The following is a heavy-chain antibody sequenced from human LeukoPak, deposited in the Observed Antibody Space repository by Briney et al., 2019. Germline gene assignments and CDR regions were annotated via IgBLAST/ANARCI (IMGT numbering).Heavy chain of an antibody. CDR3: ARGQYYYDSSGYFDC. V-gene: IGHV3-53*01. CDR1: GFTVSSNY. Sequence: GGSLRLSCAASGFTVSSNYMSWVRQAPGKGLEWVSVIYSGGSTYYADSVKGRFTISRDNSKNTLYLQMNSLRAEDTAVYYCARGQYYYDSSGYFDCWGQGTLVTVSS. D-gene: IGHD3-22*01. CDR2: IYSGGST. J-gene: IGHJ4*02.